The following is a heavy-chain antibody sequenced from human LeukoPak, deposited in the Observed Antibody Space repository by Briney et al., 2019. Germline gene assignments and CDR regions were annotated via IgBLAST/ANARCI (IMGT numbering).Heavy chain of an antibody. CDR1: GFTFSSYD. CDR2: IGTAGDT. CDR3: GRDGGDFSEGAY. D-gene: IGHD2-21*02. J-gene: IGHJ4*02. V-gene: IGHV3-13*01. Sequence: GGSLRLSCAASGFTFSSYDMHWVRQATGKGLEWVSAIGTAGDTYYPGSVKGRFTISRDNAKNSLFLQMSSLRAEDTAVYYCGRDGGDFSEGAYWGQGTLVTVSS.